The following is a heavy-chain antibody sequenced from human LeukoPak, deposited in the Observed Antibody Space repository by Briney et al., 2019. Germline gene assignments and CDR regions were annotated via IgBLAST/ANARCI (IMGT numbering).Heavy chain of an antibody. J-gene: IGHJ3*02. CDR2: INPNSGGT. V-gene: IGHV1-2*02. Sequence: ASVKVSCKASGYTFTGYYMHWVRQAPGQGREWMGWINPNSGGTNYAQKFRGRVTMARDTSISTAYMELSRLRSDDTAVYYCARSRSLGDAFDIWGQGTMVTVSS. CDR3: ARSRSLGDAFDI. CDR1: GYTFTGYY.